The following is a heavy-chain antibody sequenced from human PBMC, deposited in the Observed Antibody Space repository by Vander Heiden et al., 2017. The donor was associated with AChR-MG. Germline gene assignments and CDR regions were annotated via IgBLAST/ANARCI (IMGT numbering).Heavy chain of an antibody. CDR3: ARGKWQAAAGSPIDY. D-gene: IGHD6-13*01. J-gene: IGHJ4*02. Sequence: EVQLLESGGGLVPPGGPLRLSCAASGFTFSSYAMSWVRQAPGKGLEWVSDISGSGGTTYYADAVKGRFTISRDNSKNTMYLQMNSLRADDTAVYYCARGKWQAAAGSPIDYWGQGTLVTVSS. CDR2: ISGSGGTT. V-gene: IGHV3-23*01. CDR1: GFTFSSYA.